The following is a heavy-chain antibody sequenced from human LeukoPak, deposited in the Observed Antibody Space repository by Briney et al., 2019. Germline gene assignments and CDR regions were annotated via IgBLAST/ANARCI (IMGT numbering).Heavy chain of an antibody. D-gene: IGHD3-10*01. V-gene: IGHV3-9*01. CDR3: ARGGGLLWFGEELVFDY. CDR1: GFTFDDYA. Sequence: GGSLRLSCAASGFTFDDYAMHWVRQAPGKGLEWVSGISWNIGSIGYADSVKGRFTISGDNAKNSLYLQMNSLRAEDTALYYCARGGGLLWFGEELVFDYWGQGTLVTVSS. CDR2: ISWNIGSI. J-gene: IGHJ4*02.